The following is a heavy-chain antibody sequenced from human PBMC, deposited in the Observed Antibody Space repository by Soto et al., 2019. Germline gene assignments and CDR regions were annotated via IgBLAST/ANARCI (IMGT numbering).Heavy chain of an antibody. CDR1: GFTFSNAW. D-gene: IGHD5-12*01. Sequence: GGSLRLSCAASGFTFSNAWMSWVRQAPGKGLEWVGRIKSKTDGGTTDYAAPVKDRFTISRDDSKNTLYLQMNSLKTEDTAVYYCTTDARGWLQFEPMIWGQGTMVTVSS. CDR2: IKSKTDGGTT. J-gene: IGHJ3*02. CDR3: TTDARGWLQFEPMI. V-gene: IGHV3-15*01.